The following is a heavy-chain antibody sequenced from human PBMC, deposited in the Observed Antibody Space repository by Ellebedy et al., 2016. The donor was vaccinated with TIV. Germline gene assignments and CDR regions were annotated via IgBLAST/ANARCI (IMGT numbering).Heavy chain of an antibody. CDR3: ARDVGSYDILTGYDY. D-gene: IGHD3-9*01. CDR2: INAKSGGT. Sequence: AASVKVSCKASGYTFTGYYMHWARQAPGQGLEWMGWINAKSGGTNYAQKFQGWVTMTRDTSISTAYMELSRLRSDDTAVYYCARDVGSYDILTGYDYWGQGTLVIVSS. CDR1: GYTFTGYY. J-gene: IGHJ4*02. V-gene: IGHV1-2*04.